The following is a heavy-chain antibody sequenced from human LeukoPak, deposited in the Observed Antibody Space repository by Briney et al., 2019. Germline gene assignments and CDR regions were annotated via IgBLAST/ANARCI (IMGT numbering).Heavy chain of an antibody. CDR3: TRDHSFDY. Sequence: PGGSLRLSCTASGFTFGDYAMSWVRQAPGKGLEWVGFIRSKAYGGTTEYAASVKGRFTISRDDSKSIAYLQMNSLKTEDTAVYYCTRDHSFDYWGQGTLVTVSS. J-gene: IGHJ4*02. CDR1: GFTFGDYA. V-gene: IGHV3-49*04. D-gene: IGHD4-11*01. CDR2: IRSKAYGGTT.